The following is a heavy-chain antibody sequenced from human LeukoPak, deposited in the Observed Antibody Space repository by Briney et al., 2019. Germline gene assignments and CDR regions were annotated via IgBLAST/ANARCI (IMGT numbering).Heavy chain of an antibody. V-gene: IGHV3-7*03. J-gene: IGHJ6*02. Sequence: GGSLRLSCAASGFTFSSYWMSWVRQAPGKGLEWVANIKQDGSEKYYVDSVKGRFTISRDNAKNSLYLQMNSLRAEDTAVYYCARESASLNYYYGMDVWGQGTTVTVSS. CDR2: IKQDGSEK. CDR3: ARESASLNYYYGMDV. CDR1: GFTFSSYW.